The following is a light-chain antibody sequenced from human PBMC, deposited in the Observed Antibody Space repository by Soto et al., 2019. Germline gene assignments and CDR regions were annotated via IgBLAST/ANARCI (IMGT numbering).Light chain of an antibody. CDR2: DAS. CDR3: KQRSNWPPT. V-gene: IGKV3-11*01. J-gene: IGKJ4*01. Sequence: EIVLTQSPATLSLSPGERATLSCRASQSVSSYLAWYQQKPGQAPRLLIYDASNSATGIPARFSGSGSGTDFTLTISSLEPEDFAVYYCKQRSNWPPTFGGGTKVEIK. CDR1: QSVSSY.